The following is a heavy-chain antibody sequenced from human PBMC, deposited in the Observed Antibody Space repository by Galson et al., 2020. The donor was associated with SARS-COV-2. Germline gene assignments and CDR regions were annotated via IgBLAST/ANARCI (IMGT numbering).Heavy chain of an antibody. CDR3: AKDFVRGRGYMDG. CDR1: GFTFSRYG. Sequence: GESLKISCVASGFTFSRYGMSWVRQAPGQGLDWVATTSATTYYADSVRRRFIISRDDSKNTLYLQMNGLSADDTAVYYCAKDFVRGRGYMDGWGPGTTVTVSS. CDR2: TSATT. D-gene: IGHD3-10*02. V-gene: IGHV3-23*01. J-gene: IGHJ6*02.